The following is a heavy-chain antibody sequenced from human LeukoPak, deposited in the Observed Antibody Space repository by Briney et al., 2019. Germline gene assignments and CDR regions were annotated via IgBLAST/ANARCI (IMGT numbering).Heavy chain of an antibody. CDR3: ARGPFRVDYYYHYGMDV. CDR2: INDNGAGT. J-gene: IGHJ6*02. V-gene: IGHV3-23*01. D-gene: IGHD2/OR15-2a*01. CDR1: GFTFSSYA. Sequence: GGSLRLSCAASGFTFSSYAMSWVRQAPGKGLKWVSTINDNGAGTYYADSVKGRFTISRDNSKNTLYLQMNSLRADDTAVYYCARGPFRVDYYYHYGMDVWGQGTTVTVSS.